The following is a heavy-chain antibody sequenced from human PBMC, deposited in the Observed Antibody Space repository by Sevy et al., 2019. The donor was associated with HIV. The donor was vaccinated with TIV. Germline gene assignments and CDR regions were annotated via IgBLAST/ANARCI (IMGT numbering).Heavy chain of an antibody. CDR2: IYHLGST. D-gene: IGHD2-8*01. V-gene: IGHV4-31*11. CDR1: GGSVSSDNYY. Sequence: SETLSLTCAVSGGSVSSDNYYWTWIRQHPGKGLEWTGYIYHLGSTSSNPSLKSQVTISVDTSKNQFSLKLRSVTAADTAVYLCAREAGDCSNGDCYTGWFDPWGQGTLVTVSS. CDR3: AREAGDCSNGDCYTGWFDP. J-gene: IGHJ5*02.